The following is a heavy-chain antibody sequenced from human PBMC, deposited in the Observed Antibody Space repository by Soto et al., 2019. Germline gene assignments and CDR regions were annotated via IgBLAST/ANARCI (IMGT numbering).Heavy chain of an antibody. D-gene: IGHD2-8*02. J-gene: IGHJ3*01. Sequence: EAELVESGGGLVQPGGSLTLSCAASGFIFRDYEVDWVRQAPGRGPEWISYISDGGTTIYYAASVKGRFTISRDDAKKSLYLHMNNLRFDDTAIYFCVKEYCTGGTCFDAFDLWGQGTVVTVSS. CDR3: VKEYCTGGTCFDAFDL. V-gene: IGHV3-48*03. CDR1: GFIFRDYE. CDR2: ISDGGTTI.